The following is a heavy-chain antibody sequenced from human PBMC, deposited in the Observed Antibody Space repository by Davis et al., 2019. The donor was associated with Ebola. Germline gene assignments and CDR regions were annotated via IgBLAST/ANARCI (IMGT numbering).Heavy chain of an antibody. V-gene: IGHV1-18*01. D-gene: IGHD1-26*01. CDR1: GYTFTSYG. CDR3: ARDLQKGQWELHSDY. J-gene: IGHJ4*02. CDR2: ISAYNGNT. Sequence: ASVKVSCKASGYTFTSYGISWVRQAPGQGLEWMGWISAYNGNTNYAQKLQGRVTMTTDTSTSTAYMELRSLRSDDTAAYYCARDLQKGQWELHSDYWGQGTLVTVSS.